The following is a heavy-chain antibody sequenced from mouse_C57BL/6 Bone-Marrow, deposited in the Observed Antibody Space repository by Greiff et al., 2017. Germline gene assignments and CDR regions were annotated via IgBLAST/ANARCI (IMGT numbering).Heavy chain of an antibody. D-gene: IGHD1-1*01. CDR1: GFSLSTFGMG. CDR2: IWWDDDK. J-gene: IGHJ1*03. V-gene: IGHV8-8*01. CDR3: ARMMPNYDGSSDWYFDV. Sequence: VTLKVSGPGILQPSQTLSLTCSFSGFSLSTFGMGVGWIRQPSGKGLEWLAHIWWDDDKYYNPALKSRLTISKDTTKNQVFLKIANVDTADTATYYCARMMPNYDGSSDWYFDVWGTGTTVTVSS.